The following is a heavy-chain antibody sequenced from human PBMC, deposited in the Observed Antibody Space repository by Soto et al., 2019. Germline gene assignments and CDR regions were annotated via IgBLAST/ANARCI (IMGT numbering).Heavy chain of an antibody. D-gene: IGHD3-16*01. CDR1: GGSISGHY. Sequence: QVQLQESGPGLVKPSETLSLSCNVSGGSISGHYWSWVRQTPGKGLEWIGYIYYSGSTNYNPSLKSRVIISVDTSKNHFSQRLTSVTAADTAVYYCARGLYYDLIWNYYYMDVWGKGTTVTVSS. CDR2: IYYSGST. CDR3: ARGLYYDLIWNYYYMDV. V-gene: IGHV4-59*08. J-gene: IGHJ6*03.